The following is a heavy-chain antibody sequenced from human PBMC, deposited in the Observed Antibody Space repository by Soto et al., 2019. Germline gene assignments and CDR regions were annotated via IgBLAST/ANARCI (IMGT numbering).Heavy chain of an antibody. J-gene: IGHJ4*02. CDR3: ARGLRTNGSFFRV. D-gene: IGHD2-8*01. Sequence: SETLSLTCAVYGGSFSGYYWHWIRQPPGKGLEWIGEINHSGSTNYNPSLKSRVTLSVDTSKNQFSLKLSSVTAADTAVYYCARGLRTNGSFFRVWGQGTLVTVSS. V-gene: IGHV4-34*01. CDR2: INHSGST. CDR1: GGSFSGYY.